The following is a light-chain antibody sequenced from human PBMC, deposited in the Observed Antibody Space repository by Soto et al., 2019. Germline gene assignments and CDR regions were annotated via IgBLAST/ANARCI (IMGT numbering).Light chain of an antibody. CDR1: QSVSTY. CDR3: QQYDSWPPSYT. V-gene: IGKV3-15*01. J-gene: IGKJ2*01. CDR2: GAS. Sequence: EIVRTQSPATLSVSLGDRATLSCRASQSVSTYLAWYQQKPGQAPRLLIYGASTRATGIPARFSGSGSETDFTLTISSLQSEDFAVYYCQQYDSWPPSYTFGQGTKLEIK.